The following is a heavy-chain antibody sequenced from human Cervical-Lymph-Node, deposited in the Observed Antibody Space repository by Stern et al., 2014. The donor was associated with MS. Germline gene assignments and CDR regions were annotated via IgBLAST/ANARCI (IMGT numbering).Heavy chain of an antibody. V-gene: IGHV3-30*04. J-gene: IGHJ4*02. CDR1: GFTFSIYA. CDR2: ISDDGSKK. Sequence: DQLVESGGGVVQPGRSLRLSCAASGFTFSIYAIHWVRQAPGKGLEWVAVISDDGSKKFYGDSVRGRFTVSRDNSKNTLFLQMDSLRPEDTAVFYCARGDNWRRLNYWGQGTLVTVSS. CDR3: ARGDNWRRLNY. D-gene: IGHD1-20*01.